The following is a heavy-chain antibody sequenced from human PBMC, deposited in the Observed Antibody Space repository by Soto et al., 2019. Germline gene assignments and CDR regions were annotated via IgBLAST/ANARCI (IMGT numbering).Heavy chain of an antibody. CDR3: AKKYHYGSGSYLYYFDY. D-gene: IGHD3-10*01. J-gene: IGHJ4*02. V-gene: IGHV3-23*01. CDR1: GFTFGHFA. Sequence: HPGGSLRLSCAASGFTFGHFAMTWVRQAPGKGLEWVSTISGGDVSTYYADSVKGRFTISRDNSKNTLYLQMNSLRAEDTSVYYCAKKYHYGSGSYLYYFDYWGQGTLVTVSS. CDR2: ISGGDVST.